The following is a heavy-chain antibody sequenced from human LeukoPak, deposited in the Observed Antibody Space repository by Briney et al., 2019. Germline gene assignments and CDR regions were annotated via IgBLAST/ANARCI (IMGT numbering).Heavy chain of an antibody. J-gene: IGHJ4*02. CDR3: ARGARWGKYYFDY. CDR2: INHSGST. CDR1: GGSFSGYY. D-gene: IGHD3-16*01. V-gene: IGHV4-34*01. Sequence: PSETLSLTCAVYGGSFSGYYWSWIRQPPGKGLEWIGEINHSGSTNYNPSLKSRVTISVDTSKNQFSLKLSSVTAADTAVYYCARGARWGKYYFDYWGQGTLVTVSS.